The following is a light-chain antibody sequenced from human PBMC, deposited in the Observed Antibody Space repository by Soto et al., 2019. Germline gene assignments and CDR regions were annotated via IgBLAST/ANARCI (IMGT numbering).Light chain of an antibody. CDR3: AAWDDSLNGVV. J-gene: IGLJ2*01. CDR2: SNN. CDR1: SSNIGSNT. V-gene: IGLV1-44*01. Sequence: QSVLPQPPSASGTPGQRVTISCSGSSSNIGSNTVNWYQQLPGTAPKLLIYSNNQRPSGVPDRFAGSKSGTSASLAIGGLQSEDEAYYYWAAWDDSLNGVVFGGGTKLTVL.